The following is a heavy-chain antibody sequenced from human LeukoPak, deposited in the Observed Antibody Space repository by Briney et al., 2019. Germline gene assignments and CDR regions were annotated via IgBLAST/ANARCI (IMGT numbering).Heavy chain of an antibody. CDR1: GFTFGDYA. J-gene: IGHJ4*02. Sequence: GGSLRLSCTASGFTFGDYAMSWVRQAPGKGLEWVGFIRSKAYGGTTEYAASVKGRFTISRDDSKSIAYLQMSSLKTEDTAVYYCTLSITMVRGVPDFDYWGQGTLVTVSS. D-gene: IGHD3-10*01. CDR3: TLSITMVRGVPDFDY. V-gene: IGHV3-49*04. CDR2: IRSKAYGGTT.